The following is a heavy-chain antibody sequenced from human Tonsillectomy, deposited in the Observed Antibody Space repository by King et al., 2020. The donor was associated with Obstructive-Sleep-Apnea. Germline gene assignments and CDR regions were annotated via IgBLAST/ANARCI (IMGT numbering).Heavy chain of an antibody. CDR1: GYIFSGYY. D-gene: IGHD2-15*01. CDR3: ARDWWGDGY. Sequence: VQLVESGAEVKKPGASVKVSCKASGYIFSGYYMHWVRQAPGQGLEWMGWINPTSGDTNYAQKFQGRVTMTRDTSISTAYMEVNRLRSDDTAVYFCARDWWGDGYWGQGTLVTVSS. V-gene: IGHV1-2*02. J-gene: IGHJ4*01. CDR2: INPTSGDT.